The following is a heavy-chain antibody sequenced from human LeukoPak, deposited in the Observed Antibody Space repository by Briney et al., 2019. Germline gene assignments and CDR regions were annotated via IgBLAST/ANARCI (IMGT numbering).Heavy chain of an antibody. CDR1: GGSISSYY. D-gene: IGHD6-13*01. Sequence: KPSETLSLTCTVSGGSISSYYWSWIRQPAGKGLEWIGRIYTSGSTNYNPSLKSRVTISVDTSKNQFSLKLSSVTAADTAVYYCARGLAAANGRYYYYYMDVWGKGTTVTVSS. J-gene: IGHJ6*03. V-gene: IGHV4-4*07. CDR3: ARGLAAANGRYYYYYMDV. CDR2: IYTSGST.